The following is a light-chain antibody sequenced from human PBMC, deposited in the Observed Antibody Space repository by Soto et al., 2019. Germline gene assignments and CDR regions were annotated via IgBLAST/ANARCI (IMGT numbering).Light chain of an antibody. CDR3: QQYGSSIQT. V-gene: IGKV3-20*01. CDR1: ESVSTT. Sequence: ETVLTQSPATLSLSPGERATLSCRASESVSTTLAWYQQKPGQAPRVLIYDASYRATGIPARFSGSGSGTDFTLTISRLEPEDFAVYYCQQYGSSIQTFGQGTKVDNK. J-gene: IGKJ1*01. CDR2: DAS.